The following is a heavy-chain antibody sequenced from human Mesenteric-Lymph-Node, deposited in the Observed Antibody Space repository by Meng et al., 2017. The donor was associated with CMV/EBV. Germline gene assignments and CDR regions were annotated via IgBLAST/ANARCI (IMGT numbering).Heavy chain of an antibody. V-gene: IGHV3-21*06. CDR2: ISGSSSYR. J-gene: IGHJ4*02. CDR3: ARGEAAHLEVADY. D-gene: IGHD6-6*01. Sequence: GGSLRLSCGASGFTFSSYNINWVRQAPGKGLEWVSSISGSSSYRYYADSVKGRFTISSDNAKNSVYLQMNSLRAEDTAVYYCARGEAAHLEVADYWGQGTLVTVSS. CDR1: GFTFSSYN.